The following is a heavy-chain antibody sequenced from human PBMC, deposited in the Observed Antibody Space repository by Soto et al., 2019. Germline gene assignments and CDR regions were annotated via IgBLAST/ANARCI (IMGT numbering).Heavy chain of an antibody. CDR2: IYYSGST. D-gene: IGHD6-13*01. Sequence: QVQLQESGPGLVKPSQTLSLTCSVSGGSISSGAYYWTWIRQHPGKGLEWIGYIYYSGSTYYNPSLKSRVTISVDTSKNQFSLKLRSVTAADTAVYYCARDGRLVNYYYYGMDVWGQGTTVTVSS. V-gene: IGHV4-31*03. CDR3: ARDGRLVNYYYYGMDV. J-gene: IGHJ6*02. CDR1: GGSISSGAYY.